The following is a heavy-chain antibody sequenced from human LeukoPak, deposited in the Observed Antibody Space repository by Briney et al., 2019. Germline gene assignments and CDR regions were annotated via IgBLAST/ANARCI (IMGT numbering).Heavy chain of an antibody. V-gene: IGHV3-30*18. CDR1: GFTFSSYG. J-gene: IGHJ3*02. CDR3: AKDRHLAI. Sequence: GGSLRLSCAASGFTFSSYGMHWVRQAPGKGLEWVAIISYDGSNEYSADSVKGRFTISRDNSKNTVYLQMNSLRAEDTVYYCAKDRHLAIWGQGTMVTVSS. CDR2: ISYDGSNE.